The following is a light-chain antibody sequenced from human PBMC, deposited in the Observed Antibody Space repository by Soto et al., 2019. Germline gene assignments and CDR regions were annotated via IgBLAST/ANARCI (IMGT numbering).Light chain of an antibody. V-gene: IGLV1-47*01. CDR3: AARDDSLSGSYV. CDR1: SSNIGSNY. Sequence: QSVLTQPPSASGTPGQRVTISCSGSSSNIGSNYVYWYQQLPGTAPKLLIYRNNQRPSGVPDRFSGSKSGTSASLAISGLRSEDEADYYCAARDDSLSGSYVFGPGTKVTV. CDR2: RNN. J-gene: IGLJ1*01.